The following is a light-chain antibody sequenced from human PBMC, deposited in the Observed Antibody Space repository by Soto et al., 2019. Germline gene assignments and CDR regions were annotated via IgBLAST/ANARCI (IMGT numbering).Light chain of an antibody. V-gene: IGKV3-20*01. Sequence: EVVLKQSPGTLSLSPGERATLSCRASQTVSSSYLAWYRQKPGQAPRLLIYGASSRATGIPDRFSGRGSGTDFILTISRLEHEDFAVYYCQQYGSSPGTFGQGTKVEIK. CDR2: GAS. CDR1: QTVSSSY. J-gene: IGKJ1*01. CDR3: QQYGSSPGT.